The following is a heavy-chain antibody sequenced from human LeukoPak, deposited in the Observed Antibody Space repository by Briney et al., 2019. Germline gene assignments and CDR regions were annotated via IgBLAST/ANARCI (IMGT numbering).Heavy chain of an antibody. V-gene: IGHV1-46*01. CDR1: GYTFISYF. J-gene: IGHJ4*02. D-gene: IGHD3-3*01. CDR3: AREGDYWSGYALDY. CDR2: SNPRSRST. Sequence: ASVKVSCKASGYTFISYFIYWVRQAPGQGPEWMGRSNPRSRSTSYSQNFQGRVTLTGDTSTSTVYMELISLASEDTAVYYCAREGDYWSGYALDYWGQGTLVTVS.